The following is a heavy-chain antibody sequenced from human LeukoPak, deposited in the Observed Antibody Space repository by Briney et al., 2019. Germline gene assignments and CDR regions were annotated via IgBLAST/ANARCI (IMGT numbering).Heavy chain of an antibody. Sequence: GGSLRLSCAASGFTFSSSWRTWVRQAPGEGLEWVAHINEDGSDKYYVDSVTGRFSISRDNTKNSLYLQMSSLRAEDTAVYYCATWSNAWEFDYWGQGTLVSVSS. CDR2: INEDGSDK. CDR1: GFTFSSSW. V-gene: IGHV3-7*05. J-gene: IGHJ4*02. CDR3: ATWSNAWEFDY. D-gene: IGHD1-26*01.